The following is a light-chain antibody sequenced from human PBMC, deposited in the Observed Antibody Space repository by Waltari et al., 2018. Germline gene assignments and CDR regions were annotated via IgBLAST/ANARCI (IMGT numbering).Light chain of an antibody. J-gene: IGKJ4*01. CDR3: QQYYSLPLT. V-gene: IGKV4-1*01. CDR2: WAS. Sequence: DIVMTQSPDSLAVSLGGRATISCTSSQSLLYSSNNKNYLAWYQQKPGLPPQLLIYWASSRESGVPDRFSGSVSGTDFTLTISGLQAEDVALYYCQQYYSLPLTFGGGTKVEIK. CDR1: QSLLYSSNNKNY.